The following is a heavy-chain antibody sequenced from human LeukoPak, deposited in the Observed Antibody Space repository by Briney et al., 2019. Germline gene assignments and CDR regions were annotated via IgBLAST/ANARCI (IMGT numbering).Heavy chain of an antibody. CDR2: ISSSSSYI. V-gene: IGHV3-21*01. CDR1: GFTFSSYS. CDR3: ARRGDQYDAFDI. J-gene: IGHJ3*02. D-gene: IGHD2-21*02. Sequence: GGSLRLSCAASGFTFSSYSMNWVRQAPGKGLEWVSSISSSSSYIYYADSVKGRFTISRDNAKNSLYLQMNSLRAEDTAVYYCARRGDQYDAFDIWGQGTMVTVSS.